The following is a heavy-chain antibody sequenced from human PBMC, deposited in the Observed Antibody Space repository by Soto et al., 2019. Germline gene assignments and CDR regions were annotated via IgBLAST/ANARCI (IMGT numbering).Heavy chain of an antibody. V-gene: IGHV3-23*01. CDR2: ISGSGGST. Sequence: GGSLRLSCAASGFTFSSYAMSWVRQAPGKGLEWVSAISGSGGSTYYADSVKGRFTISRDNSKNTLYLQMNSLRAEDTAVYYCAKDLVLSGWYRAYFDYWGQGTLVTVSS. D-gene: IGHD6-19*01. J-gene: IGHJ4*02. CDR1: GFTFSSYA. CDR3: AKDLVLSGWYRAYFDY.